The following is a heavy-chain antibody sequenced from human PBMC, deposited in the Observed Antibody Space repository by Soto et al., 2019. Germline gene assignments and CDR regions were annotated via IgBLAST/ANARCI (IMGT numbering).Heavy chain of an antibody. CDR1: GFTFSSYS. CDR2: ISSSSSYI. V-gene: IGHV3-21*01. J-gene: IGHJ5*02. CDR3: ARDSTYDYVWGSYRLGGGWFDP. Sequence: GGSLRLSCAASGFTFSSYSMNWVRQAPGKGLEWVSSISSSSSYIYYADSVKGRFTISRDNAKNSLYLQMNSLRAEDTAVYYCARDSTYDYVWGSYRLGGGWFDPWGQGTLVTVSS. D-gene: IGHD3-16*02.